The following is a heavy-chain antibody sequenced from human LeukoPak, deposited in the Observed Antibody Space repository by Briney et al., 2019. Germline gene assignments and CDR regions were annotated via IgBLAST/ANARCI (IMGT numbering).Heavy chain of an antibody. D-gene: IGHD4-17*01. Sequence: GESLKISCKGSGYSFTTYWIGWVRQMPGKGLEWMGIIFPGDSDTRYSPSFQGQVTISADKSISTAYPQWSSLKASDTAIYYCARRCGDPKVIDYWGQGTLVTVSS. CDR3: ARRCGDPKVIDY. V-gene: IGHV5-51*01. CDR1: GYSFTTYW. CDR2: IFPGDSDT. J-gene: IGHJ4*02.